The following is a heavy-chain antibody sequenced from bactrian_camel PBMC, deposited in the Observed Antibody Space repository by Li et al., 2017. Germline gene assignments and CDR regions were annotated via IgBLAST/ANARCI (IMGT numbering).Heavy chain of an antibody. CDR2: INSSGRST. CDR3: ASANTGWVPFH. Sequence: VQLVESGGGLVQPGQSLRLSCAASGFTFSDYTMTWVRQAPGKGLEWVSDINSSGRSTNYADSVKGRFTISRDNAKNTLYLQLNGLKTEDTAMYYCASANTGWVPFHWGQGTQVTVS. V-gene: IGHV3-1*01. CDR1: GFTFSDYT. D-gene: IGHD5*01. J-gene: IGHJ4*01.